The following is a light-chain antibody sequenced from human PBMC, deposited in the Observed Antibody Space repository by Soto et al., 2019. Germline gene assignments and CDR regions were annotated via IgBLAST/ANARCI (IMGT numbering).Light chain of an antibody. J-gene: IGKJ2*01. V-gene: IGKV3-20*01. CDR2: GAS. Sequence: EIVLTQSPGTLSLSPGERATLSCRASRSVNSRYLGWYQQKSGQAPRRLICGASNRATGIPDRFSGSGSGTDFTLTISRLEPGDFAVYYCQQYCYAPNTFGQGTKVDIK. CDR3: QQYCYAPNT. CDR1: RSVNSRY.